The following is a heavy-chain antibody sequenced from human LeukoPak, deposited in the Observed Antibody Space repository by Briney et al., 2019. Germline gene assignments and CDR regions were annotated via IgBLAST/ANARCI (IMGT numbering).Heavy chain of an antibody. CDR3: ARRMATVTDAFDI. V-gene: IGHV4-59*08. D-gene: IGHD5-24*01. J-gene: IGHJ3*02. CDR1: GDSLTSHF. Sequence: PSETLSLTCNVSGDSLTSHFWSWIRQTPGMGLEWIGYVFHSGTTNYSPSLKSRVTISLDTSKKEFYLRLASMTAADNAVYYCARRMATVTDAFDIWGRGTMGSVSS. CDR2: VFHSGTT.